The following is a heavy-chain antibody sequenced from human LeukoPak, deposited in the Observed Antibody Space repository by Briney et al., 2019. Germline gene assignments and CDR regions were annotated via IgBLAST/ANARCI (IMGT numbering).Heavy chain of an antibody. J-gene: IGHJ5*02. Sequence: ASVKVSCKASGYTFTGYYMHWVRQAPGQGLEWMGIIDPSAGGTSYAQKFQGRVTMTRDTSISTAYMELGRLRSDDTAVYCCANDTRYRYYGVVGGDYAGGGYNWFDPWGQGALVTVSS. V-gene: IGHV1-46*01. CDR2: IDPSAGGT. D-gene: IGHD3-3*01. CDR1: GYTFTGYY. CDR3: ANDTRYRYYGVVGGDYAGGGYNWFDP.